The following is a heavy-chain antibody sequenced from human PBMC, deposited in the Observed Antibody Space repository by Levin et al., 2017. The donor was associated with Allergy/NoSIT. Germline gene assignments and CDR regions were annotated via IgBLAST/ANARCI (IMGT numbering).Heavy chain of an antibody. V-gene: IGHV3-23*01. CDR2: ISGSGGST. CDR1: GFTFSSYA. CDR3: AKDSSGANWGPPRDY. J-gene: IGHJ4*02. Sequence: LSLTCAASGFTFSSYAMSWVRQAPGKGLEWVSAISGSGGSTYYADSVKGRFTISRDNSKNTLYLQMNSLRAEDTAVYYCAKDSSGANWGPPRDYWGQGTLVTVSS. D-gene: IGHD6-25*01.